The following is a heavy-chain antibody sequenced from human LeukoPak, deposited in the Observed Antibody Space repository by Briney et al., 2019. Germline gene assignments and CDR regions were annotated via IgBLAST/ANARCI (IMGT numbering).Heavy chain of an antibody. CDR3: ARRYCSSTTCRGDFDY. Sequence: GESLKISCKGFGYNFTSYWISWVRQMPGKGLEWMGRVDPSDSYINYSPSFQGHVTISADKSITTAYLQWSSLRASDTAMYYCARRYCSSTTCRGDFDYWGQGTLVTVSS. D-gene: IGHD2-2*01. V-gene: IGHV5-10-1*01. J-gene: IGHJ4*02. CDR1: GYNFTSYW. CDR2: VDPSDSYI.